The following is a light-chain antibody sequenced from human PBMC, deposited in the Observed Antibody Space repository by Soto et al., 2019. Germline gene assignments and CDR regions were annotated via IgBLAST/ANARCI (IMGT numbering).Light chain of an antibody. CDR1: SSNIGNNY. CDR3: GTWDSSLSAVV. Sequence: QSVLTQPPSMSAAPGQKVTISCSGSSSNIGNNYVSWYQQLPGTAPKLLIYDNNKRSSGIPDRFSGSRSGTSATLGITGLQTGDEADYYCGTWDSSLSAVVFGGGTKLTVL. J-gene: IGLJ2*01. CDR2: DNN. V-gene: IGLV1-51*01.